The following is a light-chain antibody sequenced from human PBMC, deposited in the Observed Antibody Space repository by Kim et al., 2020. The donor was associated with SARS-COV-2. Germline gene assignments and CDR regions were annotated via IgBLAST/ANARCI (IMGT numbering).Light chain of an antibody. CDR1: QGIRND. Sequence: AIHMTQSPSSLSASVGDRVTITRRASQGIRNDLGWYQQKPGKAPKVLIYAASRLQSGVPSRFSGSGSGTDFTLTISSLQPEDFATYYCLQDYGYPRSFGQGTKLEI. CDR3: LQDYGYPRS. V-gene: IGKV1-6*01. J-gene: IGKJ2*03. CDR2: AAS.